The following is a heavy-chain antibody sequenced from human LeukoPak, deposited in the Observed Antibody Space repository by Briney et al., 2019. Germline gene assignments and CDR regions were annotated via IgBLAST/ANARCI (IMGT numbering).Heavy chain of an antibody. V-gene: IGHV3-48*01. J-gene: IGHJ4*02. CDR3: ARSLTYYYDSSGYYPYYFDY. Sequence: PGGSLRLSCGAFGFTFSNSWMSWVRQAPGKGLEWVSYISSSSSTIYYADSVKGRFTISRDNAKNSLYLQMNSLRAEDTAVYYCARSLTYYYDSSGYYPYYFDYWGQGTLVTVSS. CDR1: GFTFSNSW. CDR2: ISSSSSTI. D-gene: IGHD3-22*01.